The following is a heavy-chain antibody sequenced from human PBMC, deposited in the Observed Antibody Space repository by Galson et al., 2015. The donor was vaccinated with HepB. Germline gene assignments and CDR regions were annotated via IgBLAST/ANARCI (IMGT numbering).Heavy chain of an antibody. V-gene: IGHV4-34*01. CDR2: INHSGST. CDR3: ARPAYCGGDCYSLYWYFDL. D-gene: IGHD2-21*01. CDR1: GGSFSGYY. Sequence: ETLSLTCAVYGGSFSGYYWSWIRQPPGKGLEWIGEINHSGSTNYNPSLKSRVTISVDTSKNQFSLKLSSVTAADTAVYYCARPAYCGGDCYSLYWYFDLWGRGTLVTVSS. J-gene: IGHJ2*01.